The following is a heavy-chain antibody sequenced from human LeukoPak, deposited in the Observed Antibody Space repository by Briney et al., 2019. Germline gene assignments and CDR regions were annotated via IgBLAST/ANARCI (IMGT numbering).Heavy chain of an antibody. Sequence: GGSLRLSCAASGFTFSSYWMNWARQAPGKGLEWVASINHNGNVNYYVDSVKGRFTISRDNAKNSLYLQMSNLRAEDTAVYYCARDQYDNDGLDAFDIWGQGTMVTVSS. CDR3: ARDQYDNDGLDAFDI. J-gene: IGHJ3*02. CDR1: GFTFSSYW. CDR2: INHNGNVN. V-gene: IGHV3-7*03. D-gene: IGHD3-22*01.